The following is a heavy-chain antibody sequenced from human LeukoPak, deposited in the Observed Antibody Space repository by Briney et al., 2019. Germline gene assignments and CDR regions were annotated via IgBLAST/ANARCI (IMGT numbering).Heavy chain of an antibody. Sequence: PSETLSLTCTVSGGSISSHYWSWIRQPAGKGLEWIGRIYTSGSTNYNPSLKSRVTMSVDTSKNQFSLKLSSVTAADTAVYHCAREFLGETDAFDIWGQGTMVTVSS. CDR1: GGSISSHY. J-gene: IGHJ3*02. CDR2: IYTSGST. CDR3: AREFLGETDAFDI. D-gene: IGHD3-10*01. V-gene: IGHV4-4*07.